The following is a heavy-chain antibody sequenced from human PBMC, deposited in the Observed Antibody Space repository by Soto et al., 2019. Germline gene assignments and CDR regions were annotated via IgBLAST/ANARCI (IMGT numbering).Heavy chain of an antibody. J-gene: IGHJ4*02. D-gene: IGHD6-13*01. CDR2: ITGSGGLS. CDR3: AKDPSIAAARTPGY. V-gene: IGHV3-23*01. Sequence: PGGSLRLSCAASGYTFSSYAMSWLSQAPGKGLEWVSAITGSGGLSNYADSVKGRFTISRDNSKNTLYLQINSRRAEDTAVYYCAKDPSIAAARTPGYWGQGT. CDR1: GYTFSSYA.